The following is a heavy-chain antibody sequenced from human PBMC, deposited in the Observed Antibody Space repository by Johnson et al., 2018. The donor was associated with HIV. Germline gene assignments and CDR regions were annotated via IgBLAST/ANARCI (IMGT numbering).Heavy chain of an antibody. CDR3: ARGDYGGNLDAFDI. J-gene: IGHJ3*02. Sequence: QVQLVESGGGVVQPGRSLRLSCAASGFTFSSYGMHWVRQAPGKGLEWVAVIWYDGSEKYYVDSVKGRFTISRDNAKNSLYLQMNSLRAGDTAVYYCARGDYGGNLDAFDIWGQGTMVTVSS. V-gene: IGHV3-33*01. CDR2: IWYDGSEK. CDR1: GFTFSSYG. D-gene: IGHD4-23*01.